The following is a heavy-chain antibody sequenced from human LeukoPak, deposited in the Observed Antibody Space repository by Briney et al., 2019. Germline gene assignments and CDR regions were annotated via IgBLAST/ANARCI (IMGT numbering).Heavy chain of an antibody. V-gene: IGHV3-7*01. CDR3: ATGRILWK. CDR1: GFTFSSFS. D-gene: IGHD2/OR15-2a*01. J-gene: IGHJ4*02. CDR2: IKQDGSEK. Sequence: GGSLRLSCAASGFTFSSFSMNWVRQAPGKGLEWGASIKQDGSEKYSVDSLKGRFTISRDNAKNSLYLQVNNLRAEDTAVYHCATGRILWKWGQGTLVTVSS.